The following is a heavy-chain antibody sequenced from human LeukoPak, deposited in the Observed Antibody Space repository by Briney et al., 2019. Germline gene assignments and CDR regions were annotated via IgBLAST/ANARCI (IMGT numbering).Heavy chain of an antibody. Sequence: SETLSLTCAVSGGSFSGFYWSWLRQSPGTGLEWIGEINHRGTTNYNPSFKSRVTMSADMSKNEFSLKMNSLTAADTAVYYCAKVSSGGYESVPFDYWGQGTLVTVSS. CDR3: AKVSSGGYESVPFDY. V-gene: IGHV4-34*01. J-gene: IGHJ4*02. CDR2: INHRGTT. CDR1: GGSFSGFY. D-gene: IGHD6-19*01.